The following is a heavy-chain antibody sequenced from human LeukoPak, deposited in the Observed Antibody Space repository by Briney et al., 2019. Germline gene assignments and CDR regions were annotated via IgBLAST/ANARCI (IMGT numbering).Heavy chain of an antibody. Sequence: GGSLRLSCAASGFTVSTYSMNWVRQAPGKGLEWVSYISSSSNTIYYADSVKGRFTISRDNAKNSLYLQMNSLRAEDTAVYYCARIGAATSFDYWGQGTLVTVSS. D-gene: IGHD2-15*01. CDR1: GFTVSTYS. CDR3: ARIGAATSFDY. CDR2: ISSSSNTI. V-gene: IGHV3-48*04. J-gene: IGHJ4*02.